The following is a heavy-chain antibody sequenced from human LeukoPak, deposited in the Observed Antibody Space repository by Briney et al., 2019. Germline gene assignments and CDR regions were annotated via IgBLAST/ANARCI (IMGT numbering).Heavy chain of an antibody. CDR1: GGSFSGYY. V-gene: IGHV4-34*01. J-gene: IGHJ3*02. D-gene: IGHD3-10*01. Sequence: SETLSLTCAVYGGSFSGYYWSWIRQPPGKGLEWIGEINQSGSTNYNPSLKNRVTISVDTSKNQFSLKLSSVTAADTAVYYCARGLYYYGSGSYYNMHTDDAFDIWGQGTMVTVSS. CDR3: ARGLYYYGSGSYYNMHTDDAFDI. CDR2: INQSGST.